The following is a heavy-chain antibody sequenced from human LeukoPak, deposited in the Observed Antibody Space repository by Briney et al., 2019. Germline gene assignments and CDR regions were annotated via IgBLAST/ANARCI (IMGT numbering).Heavy chain of an antibody. V-gene: IGHV4-39*07. CDR2: IYYSGST. J-gene: IGHJ4*02. Sequence: PSETLSLTCTVSGGSISSSSYYWGWIRQPPGKGLEWIGSIYYSGSTYYNPSLKSRVTISVDTSKNQFSLTLSSVTAADTAVYYCARGPYYYDSSGYYRMSPIDYWGQGTLVTVSS. CDR1: GGSISSSSYY. D-gene: IGHD3-22*01. CDR3: ARGPYYYDSSGYYRMSPIDY.